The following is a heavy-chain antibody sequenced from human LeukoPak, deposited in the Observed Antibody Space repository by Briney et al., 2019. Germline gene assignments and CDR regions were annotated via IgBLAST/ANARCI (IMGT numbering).Heavy chain of an antibody. CDR2: ISGSGGST. CDR3: AKDQELLAVACPSGFDL. Sequence: SGGSLRLSCAASGFTFSSYAMSWVRQAPGKGLEWVSAISGSGGSTYYADSVKGRFTISRDNCKNTLYLQMDSLRAEGTAVDYCAKDQELLAVACPSGFDLWGRGTLVTVSS. V-gene: IGHV3-23*01. CDR1: GFTFSSYA. J-gene: IGHJ2*01. D-gene: IGHD6-19*01.